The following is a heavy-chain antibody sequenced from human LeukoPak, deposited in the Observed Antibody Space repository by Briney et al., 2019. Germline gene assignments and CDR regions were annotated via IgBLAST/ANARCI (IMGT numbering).Heavy chain of an antibody. J-gene: IGHJ4*02. CDR1: GGTFSSYT. V-gene: IGHV1-69*04. Sequence: SVNVSCKASGGTFSSYTISWVRQAPGQGLEWMGRIIPILGIANYAQKFQGRVTITADKSTSTAYMELSSLRSEDTAVYYCARDEGLGGSPDYWGQGTLVTVSS. CDR2: IIPILGIA. CDR3: ARDEGLGGSPDY. D-gene: IGHD2-15*01.